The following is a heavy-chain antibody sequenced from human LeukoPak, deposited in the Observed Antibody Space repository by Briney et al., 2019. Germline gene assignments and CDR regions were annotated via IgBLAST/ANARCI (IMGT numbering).Heavy chain of an antibody. CDR1: GFTFSSYS. D-gene: IGHD3-3*01. CDR3: ARDPRHYDFWSSYLGGPHFDY. J-gene: IGHJ4*02. V-gene: IGHV3-21*01. CDR2: ISSSSSYI. Sequence: GGSLRLSCAASGFTFSSYSMNWVRQAPGKGLEWVSSISSSSSYIYYADSVKGRFTISRDNAKNSLYLQMNSLRAEDTAVYYCARDPRHYDFWSSYLGGPHFDYWGQGTLVTVSS.